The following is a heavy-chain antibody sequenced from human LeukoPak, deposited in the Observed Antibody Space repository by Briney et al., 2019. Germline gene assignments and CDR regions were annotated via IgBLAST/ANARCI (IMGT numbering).Heavy chain of an antibody. Sequence: GGSLRLSCAASGFTFSSYAMSWVRQAPGKGLEWVSAISGSGGSTYYADSVKGRFTISRANSKNTLYLPMTSLSAEDTAVYYCARPPPAYDFWSGYRYYFDYWGQGTLVTVSS. D-gene: IGHD3-3*01. V-gene: IGHV3-23*01. CDR1: GFTFSSYA. J-gene: IGHJ4*02. CDR2: ISGSGGST. CDR3: ARPPPAYDFWSGYRYYFDY.